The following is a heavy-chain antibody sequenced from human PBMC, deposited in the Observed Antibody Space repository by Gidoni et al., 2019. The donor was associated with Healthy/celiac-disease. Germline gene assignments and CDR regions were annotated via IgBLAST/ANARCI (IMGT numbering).Heavy chain of an antibody. D-gene: IGHD5-18*01. V-gene: IGHV3-30*18. CDR2: ISYDGSNK. CDR3: AKGDGSWIQLWLPRGDAFDI. Sequence: QVQLVESGGGVVQPGRSLRLSCAASGFTFSSYGMQWVRQAPGKGLEWVAVISYDGSNKYYADSVKGRFTISRDNSKNTLYLQMNSLRAEDTAVYYCAKGDGSWIQLWLPRGDAFDIWGQGTMVTVSS. J-gene: IGHJ3*02. CDR1: GFTFSSYG.